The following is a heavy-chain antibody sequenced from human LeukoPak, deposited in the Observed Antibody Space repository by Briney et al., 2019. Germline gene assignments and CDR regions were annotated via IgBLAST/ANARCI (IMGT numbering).Heavy chain of an antibody. CDR2: IRYDGSNK. CDR1: GFTFSSYG. V-gene: IGHV3-30*02. CDR3: AKDLTNTAMVLVDP. J-gene: IGHJ5*02. D-gene: IGHD5-18*01. Sequence: GGSLRLSCAASGFTFSSYGMHWVRQAPGKGLEWVAFIRYDGSNKYYADSVKGRFTISRDNSKNTLYLQMNSLRAEDTAVYCCAKDLTNTAMVLVDPWGQGTLVTVSS.